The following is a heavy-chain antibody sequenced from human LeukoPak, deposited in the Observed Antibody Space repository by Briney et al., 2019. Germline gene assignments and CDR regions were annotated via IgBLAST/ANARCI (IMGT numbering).Heavy chain of an antibody. CDR1: GYTFTSYG. CDR3: GRRFYDSSGYYDDAFDT. V-gene: IGHV1-18*01. Sequence: ASVKVSCKASGYTFTSYGISWVRQAPGQGLEWMGWISAYNGNTNCAQKLQGRVTMTTDTSTSTAYMELRSLRSDDTAVYYCGRRFYDSSGYYDDAFDTWGQGTMVTVSS. D-gene: IGHD3-22*01. J-gene: IGHJ3*02. CDR2: ISAYNGNT.